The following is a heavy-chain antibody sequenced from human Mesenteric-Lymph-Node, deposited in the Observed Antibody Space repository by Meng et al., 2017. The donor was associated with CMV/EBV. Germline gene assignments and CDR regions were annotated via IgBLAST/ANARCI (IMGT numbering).Heavy chain of an antibody. CDR3: ARVNYGDPNIDY. D-gene: IGHD4-17*01. V-gene: IGHV1-69*10. CDR1: GGTFSSYA. J-gene: IGHJ4*02. CDR2: IIPILGIA. Sequence: SVKVSCKASGGTFSSYAISWVRQAPGQGLEWMGGIIPILGIANYAQKFQGRVTITADKSTSTAYMELSSLRSDDTAVYYCARVNYGDPNIDYWGQGTLVTVSS.